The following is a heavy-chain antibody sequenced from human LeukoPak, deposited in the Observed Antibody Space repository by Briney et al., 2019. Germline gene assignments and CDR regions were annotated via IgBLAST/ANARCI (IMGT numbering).Heavy chain of an antibody. Sequence: GESLRLSCAASGFTFSSYGMHWVRQAPGKGLEWVAFIRYDGSNKYYADSVKGRFTISRDNSKNTLYLQMNSLRAEDTAVYYCAKAGYFDFDYWGQGTLVTVSS. CDR2: IRYDGSNK. J-gene: IGHJ4*02. V-gene: IGHV3-30*02. D-gene: IGHD2-15*01. CDR3: AKAGYFDFDY. CDR1: GFTFSSYG.